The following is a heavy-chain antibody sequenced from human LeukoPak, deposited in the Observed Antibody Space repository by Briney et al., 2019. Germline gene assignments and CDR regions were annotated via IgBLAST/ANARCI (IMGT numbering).Heavy chain of an antibody. D-gene: IGHD1-26*01. CDR2: IYNTGSN. CDR3: ARHKGRSYSGSYESFDY. CDR1: GCSIRTYY. Sequence: SETLSLTCTVSGCSIRTYYWSWLRQPPGKGLEWVGYIYNTGSNNYNPSLKSRVTISVDTSNNQFSLKLSSVTAADTAVYYCARHKGRSYSGSYESFDYWGQGTLVTVPS. J-gene: IGHJ4*02. V-gene: IGHV4-59*08.